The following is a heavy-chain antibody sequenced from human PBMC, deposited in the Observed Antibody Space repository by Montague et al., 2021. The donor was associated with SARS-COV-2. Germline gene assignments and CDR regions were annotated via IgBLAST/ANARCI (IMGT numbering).Heavy chain of an antibody. D-gene: IGHD3-3*01. V-gene: IGHV4-31*03. J-gene: IGHJ4*02. CDR2: IYYSGST. CDR1: GGSISSGGYY. CDR3: ARVRGGFLEWLLYFDY. Sequence: TLSLTCTVSGGSISSGGYYWSRIRQHPGKGLEWIGYIYYSGSTYYNPSLKSRVTISVDTSKNQFSLKLSSVTAADTAVYYCARVRGGFLEWLLYFDYWGQGTLVTVSS.